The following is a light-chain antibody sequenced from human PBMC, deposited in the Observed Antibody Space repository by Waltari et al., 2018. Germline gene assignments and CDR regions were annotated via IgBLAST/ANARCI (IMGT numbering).Light chain of an antibody. CDR1: QSVSTN. V-gene: IGKV3-15*01. Sequence: EVVMTQSPATLSVSPGQRATLSCRASQSVSTNVAWYQQKPGQAPRLLIYGASTRAIDIPARFSGSGSGTEFSLTISSLQSEDFAVYFCQQYDNWPPWTFGQGTKVEIK. J-gene: IGKJ1*01. CDR2: GAS. CDR3: QQYDNWPPWT.